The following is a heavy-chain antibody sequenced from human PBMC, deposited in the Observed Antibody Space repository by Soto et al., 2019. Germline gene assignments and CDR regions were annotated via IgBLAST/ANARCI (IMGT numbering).Heavy chain of an antibody. CDR3: ARAPGIAAAFFDY. CDR2: INHSGST. Sequence: PSETLSLTCAVYGGSFSGYYWSWIRQPPGKGLEWIGEINHSGSTNYNPSLKSRVTISVDTSKNQFSLKLSSVTAADTAVYYCARAPGIAAAFFDYWGQGTLVTVSS. J-gene: IGHJ4*02. CDR1: GGSFSGYY. V-gene: IGHV4-34*01. D-gene: IGHD6-13*01.